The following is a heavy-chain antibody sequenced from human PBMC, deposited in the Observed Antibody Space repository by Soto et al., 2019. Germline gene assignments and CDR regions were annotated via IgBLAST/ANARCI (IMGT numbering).Heavy chain of an antibody. CDR2: MTSDGRTT. CDR1: GFTFGNYW. V-gene: IGHV3-74*03. CDR3: ARAEVDY. J-gene: IGHJ4*02. Sequence: GGSLRLSCAASGFTFGNYWMHWVRQAPGKGPEWVSRMTSDGRTTQYADSVKGRFTVSRDNAKNTLYLQMNSLRAEDTAVYYCARAEVDYWGPGTLVPVSS.